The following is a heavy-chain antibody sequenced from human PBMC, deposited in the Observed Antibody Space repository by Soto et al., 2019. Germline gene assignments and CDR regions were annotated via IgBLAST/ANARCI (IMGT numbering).Heavy chain of an antibody. V-gene: IGHV1-3*04. J-gene: IGHJ3*01. D-gene: IGHD2-21*02. CDR3: ATSVTGRWDV. Sequence: QVHLVQSGAEEKRPGASVKVSCKASGYTFTTYYINWVRQAPGQRLEWMGWINIGNGNSQYSQKFQDRVTITGDTSASTAYMELSGRRSEDTAMYYCATSVTGRWDVWGQGTMVTVSS. CDR2: INIGNGNS. CDR1: GYTFTTYY.